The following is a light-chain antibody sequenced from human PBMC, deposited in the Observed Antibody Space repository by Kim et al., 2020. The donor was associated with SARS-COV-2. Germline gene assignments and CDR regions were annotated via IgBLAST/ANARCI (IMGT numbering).Light chain of an antibody. J-gene: IGKJ1*01. Sequence: EIVMTQSPATLSVSPGERATLSCRASQSVSSTLAWYQQKPGQAPRLLIYGASTRATGIPARFSGSGSGTEFTLTISSLQSEDFAVYYCQQYNNWPQTFGQGTQVDIK. CDR2: GAS. CDR3: QQYNNWPQT. V-gene: IGKV3-15*01. CDR1: QSVSST.